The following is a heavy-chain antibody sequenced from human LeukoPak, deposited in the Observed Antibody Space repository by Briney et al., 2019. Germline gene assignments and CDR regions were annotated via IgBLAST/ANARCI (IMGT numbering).Heavy chain of an antibody. Sequence: GGSLRLSCAASGYTFSSYSMNWVRQAPGKGLEWVSSISSSSSYIYYADSVKGRFTISRDNAKNSLYLQMNSLRAEDTAVYYCATDGDYCSSTSCYAFDIWGQGTMVTVSS. J-gene: IGHJ3*02. D-gene: IGHD2-2*01. CDR2: ISSSSSYI. CDR3: ATDGDYCSSTSCYAFDI. V-gene: IGHV3-21*01. CDR1: GYTFSSYS.